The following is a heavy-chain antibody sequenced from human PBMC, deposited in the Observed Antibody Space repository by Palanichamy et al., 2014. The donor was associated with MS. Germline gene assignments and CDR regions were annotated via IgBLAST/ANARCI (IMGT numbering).Heavy chain of an antibody. CDR1: GFTFGPYW. Sequence: EVQLVESGEAWSSLGGPVRLSCAASGFTFGPYWMIWVRQAPGKGLEWVANIKPDGSEKYYVDSVKGRFTISRDNAENSLYLHMNSLRVEDTAIYYCARVAHASSSSDHWGQGALVTVSS. J-gene: IGHJ4*02. D-gene: IGHD6-6*01. V-gene: IGHV3-7*03. CDR3: ARVAHASSSSDH. CDR2: IKPDGSEK.